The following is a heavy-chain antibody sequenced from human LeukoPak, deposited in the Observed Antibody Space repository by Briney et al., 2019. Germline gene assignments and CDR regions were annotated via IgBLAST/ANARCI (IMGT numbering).Heavy chain of an antibody. CDR1: GYTFTNYG. V-gene: IGHV1-18*01. CDR3: ARDLDIVVVATISRHYGLDV. D-gene: IGHD2-2*01. CDR2: ISPYNGNT. J-gene: IGHJ6*02. Sequence: ASVKVSCKASGYTFTNYGISWVRHAPGQGLEWMGWISPYNGNTNYAQKLQGRVTMTTDTSTTTAHMELRSLRSDDTAVYYCARDLDIVVVATISRHYGLDVWGQGTTVIVSS.